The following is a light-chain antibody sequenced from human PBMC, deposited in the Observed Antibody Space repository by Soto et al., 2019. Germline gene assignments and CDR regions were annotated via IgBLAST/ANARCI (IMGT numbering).Light chain of an antibody. CDR2: GSS. J-gene: IGKJ2*01. CDR1: QSVSGNY. Sequence: EIVLTQSPGTLSLSPGERATLSCRASQSVSGNYLAWYQQKPRQSPRLLIYGSSDRANGIPDRFSGSGSGTDFTLTITRVEPDDFAVYYCQQYGSSPPYTFGQGTKLEIK. CDR3: QQYGSSPPYT. V-gene: IGKV3-20*01.